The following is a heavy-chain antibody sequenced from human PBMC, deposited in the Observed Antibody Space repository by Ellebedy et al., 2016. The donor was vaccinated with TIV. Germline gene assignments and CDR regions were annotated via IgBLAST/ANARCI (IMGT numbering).Heavy chain of an antibody. J-gene: IGHJ4*02. Sequence: LRLSXTVSGDSISSGTYYWGWIRQPAGKGLEWIGRIFVTGNSDSNPSLKSRVTMSVDSAKSQFSLNLTSVTAADTAVYYCARGTIFGEEFDFWGQGTRVTVSS. CDR2: IFVTGNS. D-gene: IGHD3-3*01. V-gene: IGHV4-61*02. CDR1: GDSISSGTYY. CDR3: ARGTIFGEEFDF.